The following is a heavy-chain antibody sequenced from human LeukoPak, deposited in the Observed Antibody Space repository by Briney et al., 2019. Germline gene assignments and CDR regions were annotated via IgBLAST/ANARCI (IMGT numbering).Heavy chain of an antibody. Sequence: XCXXSXYTFTXXXINWXRQATGQGLEWMGWMNPNSGNTGYAQKFQGRVTMTRNTSISTAYMELSSLRSEDTAVYYCARVSWNDVAFDIWGQGTMVTVSS. V-gene: IGHV1-8*01. J-gene: IGHJ3*02. D-gene: IGHD1-1*01. CDR2: MNPNSGNT. CDR3: ARVSWNDVAFDI. CDR1: XYTFTXXX.